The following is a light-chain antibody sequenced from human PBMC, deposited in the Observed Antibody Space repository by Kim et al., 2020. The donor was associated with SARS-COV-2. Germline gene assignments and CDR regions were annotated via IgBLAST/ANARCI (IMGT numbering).Light chain of an antibody. J-gene: IGLJ3*02. CDR1: SLRSDY. Sequence: ALGQTVRITCEGDSLRSDYASWYQQKPGQAPVLVIYGKNNRPSGIPDRFSGSSSGNTASLTITGAQAEDEADYYCNSRDSSGNLWVFGGGTQLTVL. CDR3: NSRDSSGNLWV. V-gene: IGLV3-19*01. CDR2: GKN.